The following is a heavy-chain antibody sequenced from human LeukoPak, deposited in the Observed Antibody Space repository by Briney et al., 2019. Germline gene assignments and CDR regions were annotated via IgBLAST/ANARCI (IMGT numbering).Heavy chain of an antibody. CDR1: GFTFSSSYV. Sequence: WGSLRLSCTASGFTFSSSYVITWVRPAPGKGLEWVSTISAGGFTTSYADSVKGSFTISRYISKSTLYLQVNSLRVEDTAVYYCASRYGSPYYWGQGTLVTVSS. CDR2: ISAGGFTT. V-gene: IGHV3-23*01. J-gene: IGHJ4*02. CDR3: ASRYGSPYY. D-gene: IGHD5-18*01.